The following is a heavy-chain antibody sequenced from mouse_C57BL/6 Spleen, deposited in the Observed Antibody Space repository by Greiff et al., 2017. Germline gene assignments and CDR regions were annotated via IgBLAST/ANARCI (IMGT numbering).Heavy chain of an antibody. V-gene: IGHV1-52*01. Sequence: QVQLQQPGAELVRPGSSVKLSCKASGYTFTSYWMHWVKQRPIQGLEWIGNIDPSDSETHYNQKFKDKATLPVDTSSSTAYMQLSSLTSEDSAVYYCARKGPFYYGSSSWFAYWGQGTLVTVSA. D-gene: IGHD1-1*01. CDR2: IDPSDSET. CDR3: ARKGPFYYGSSSWFAY. J-gene: IGHJ3*01. CDR1: GYTFTSYW.